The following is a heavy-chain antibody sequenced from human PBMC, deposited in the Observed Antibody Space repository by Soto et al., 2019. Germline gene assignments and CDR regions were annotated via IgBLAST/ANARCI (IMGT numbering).Heavy chain of an antibody. D-gene: IGHD3-22*01. CDR3: ARDGVPYDTSSWFDP. V-gene: IGHV3-33*01. CDR1: GFTFSSYG. Sequence: QVQLVESGGGVVQPGRSLRLSCAASGFTFSSYGMHWVRQAPGKGLEWVAVIWYDGSNKYYADSVKGRFTISRDNSKNVLYLQMNSLGAEDRAVYYCARDGVPYDTSSWFDPGGQGTLVTVSS. CDR2: IWYDGSNK. J-gene: IGHJ5*02.